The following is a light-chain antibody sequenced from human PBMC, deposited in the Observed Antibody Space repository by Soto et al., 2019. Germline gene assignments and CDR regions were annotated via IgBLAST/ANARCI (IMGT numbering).Light chain of an antibody. J-gene: IGLJ3*02. Sequence: SYELTQPLSVSVALGQTARITCGENNIGGKNVPWYQQKPGQAPVLVLYRDINRPSGIPERFSGSNSGITATLTISRAQAGDEADYYCQVWDSSTLWVFGGGTKLTVL. CDR2: RDI. CDR1: NIGGKN. CDR3: QVWDSSTLWV. V-gene: IGLV3-9*01.